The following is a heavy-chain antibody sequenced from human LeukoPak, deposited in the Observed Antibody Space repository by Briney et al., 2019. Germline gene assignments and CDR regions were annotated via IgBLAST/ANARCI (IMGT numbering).Heavy chain of an antibody. D-gene: IGHD4-17*01. Sequence: ASVKVFCKPSGYTFRTHGLSWVRQAPGQGLEWMGWISSYNGNTNYAQKVQGRLTMTTDTSTSTAYMELRSLRSDDTAVYYCARGNDYGDPLDYWGQGTQVTVSS. CDR2: ISSYNGNT. CDR3: ARGNDYGDPLDY. CDR1: GYTFRTHG. J-gene: IGHJ4*02. V-gene: IGHV1-18*01.